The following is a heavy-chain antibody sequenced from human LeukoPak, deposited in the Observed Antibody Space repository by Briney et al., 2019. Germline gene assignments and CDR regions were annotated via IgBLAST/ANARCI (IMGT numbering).Heavy chain of an antibody. CDR2: ISGSGGST. CDR1: GFTFSSYA. V-gene: IGHV3-23*01. Sequence: GGSLRLSCAASGFTFSSYAMSWVRQAPGKGLEWVSAISGSGGSTYYADSVKGRFTISRDNSKNTLYLQKNSLRAEDTAVYYCAKDRTWIQLWLIDYWGQGTLVTVSS. CDR3: AKDRTWIQLWLIDY. D-gene: IGHD5-18*01. J-gene: IGHJ4*02.